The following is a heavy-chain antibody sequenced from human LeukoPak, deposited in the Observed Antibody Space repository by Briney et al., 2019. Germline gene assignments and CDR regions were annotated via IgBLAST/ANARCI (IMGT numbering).Heavy chain of an antibody. CDR1: GYSISSGYY. J-gene: IGHJ4*02. CDR2: MYHSGLI. V-gene: IGHV4-38-2*02. CDR3: ARSPPRGRNPLDY. D-gene: IGHD3-16*01. Sequence: PSETLSLTCSVSGYSISSGYYWGWIRQSPGKGLEWIANMYHSGLIYYNPSLKSRVTISVDTSKNQFSLKLSSVTAADTAVYYCARSPPRGRNPLDYWGQGTLVTVSS.